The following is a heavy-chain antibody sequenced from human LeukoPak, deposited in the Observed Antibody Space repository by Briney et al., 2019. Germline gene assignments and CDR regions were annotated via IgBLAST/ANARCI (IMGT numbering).Heavy chain of an antibody. CDR1: GFTFSSYS. CDR3: ASGSPAGY. J-gene: IGHJ4*02. Sequence: GGSLGLSCAASGFTFSSYSMNWVRQAPGKGLEWVSSISSSSSYIYYADSVKGRFTISRDNAKNSLYLQMNSLRAKDTAVYYRASGSPAGYWGQGTLVTVSS. V-gene: IGHV3-21*01. D-gene: IGHD3-10*01. CDR2: ISSSSSYI.